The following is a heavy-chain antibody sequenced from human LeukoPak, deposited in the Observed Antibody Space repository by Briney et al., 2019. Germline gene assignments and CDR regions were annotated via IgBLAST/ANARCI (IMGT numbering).Heavy chain of an antibody. V-gene: IGHV4-59*11. CDR2: ISYIGST. Sequence: SETLSLTCTVSGGSMSSHYWTWVRQPPGKGLEWIGYISYIGSTNYNPALKSRVTISVDTSKNQFSLKVNSVTAADTAVYYCAGQYQLLWYAFDIWGQGTMVTVSS. J-gene: IGHJ3*02. CDR3: AGQYQLLWYAFDI. D-gene: IGHD2-2*01. CDR1: GGSMSSHY.